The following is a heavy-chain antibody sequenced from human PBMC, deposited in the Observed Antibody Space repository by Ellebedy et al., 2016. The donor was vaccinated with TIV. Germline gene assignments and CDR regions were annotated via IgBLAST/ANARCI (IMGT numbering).Heavy chain of an antibody. CDR2: IDPSDSYT. CDR3: ARLDLDYVDY. J-gene: IGHJ4*02. D-gene: IGHD1-1*01. V-gene: IGHV5-10-1*01. Sequence: KVSCKGSGYSFTIYWISWVRQMPGKGLEWMGRIDPSDSYTNYSPSFQGHVTISADKSISTAYLQWSSLKASDTAMYYCARLDLDYVDYWGQGTLVTVSS. CDR1: GYSFTIYW.